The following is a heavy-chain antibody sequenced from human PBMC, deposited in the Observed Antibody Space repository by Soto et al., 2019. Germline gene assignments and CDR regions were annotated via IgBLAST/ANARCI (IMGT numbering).Heavy chain of an antibody. D-gene: IGHD3-9*01. CDR1: GGSISSSSYY. Sequence: SETLSLTCTVSGGSISSSSYYWGWIRQPPGKGLEWIGSIYYSGSTYYNPSLKSRVTISVDTSKNQFSLKLSSVTAADTAVYYCARHGLRYFDWLLSACWGQGTLVTVSS. CDR3: ARHGLRYFDWLLSAC. V-gene: IGHV4-39*01. CDR2: IYYSGST. J-gene: IGHJ4*02.